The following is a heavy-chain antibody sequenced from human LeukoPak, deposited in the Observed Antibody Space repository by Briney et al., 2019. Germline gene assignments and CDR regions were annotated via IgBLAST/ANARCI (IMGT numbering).Heavy chain of an antibody. Sequence: PGGSLRLSCVASGFTFSSYGMHWVRQAPGKGLEWVAVISYDGSNKYYADSVKGRFTISRDNSKNTLYLQMNSLRAEDTAVYYCAKLVGEGFDYWGQGTLVTVSS. D-gene: IGHD3-10*01. CDR1: GFTFSSYG. CDR2: ISYDGSNK. J-gene: IGHJ4*02. V-gene: IGHV3-30*18. CDR3: AKLVGEGFDY.